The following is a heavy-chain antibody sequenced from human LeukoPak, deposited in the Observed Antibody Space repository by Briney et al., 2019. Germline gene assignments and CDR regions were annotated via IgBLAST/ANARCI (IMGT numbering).Heavy chain of an antibody. J-gene: IGHJ4*02. CDR3: ARARRVDSSSTFDY. Sequence: PSETLSLTCAVYGGSFSGYYWSWIRQPPGKGLEWIGEINHSGSTNYNPSLKSRVTISVDTSKNQFSLKLSSVTAADTAVYYCARARRVDSSSTFDYWGQGTLVTVSS. D-gene: IGHD3-22*01. CDR2: INHSGST. V-gene: IGHV4-34*01. CDR1: GGSFSGYY.